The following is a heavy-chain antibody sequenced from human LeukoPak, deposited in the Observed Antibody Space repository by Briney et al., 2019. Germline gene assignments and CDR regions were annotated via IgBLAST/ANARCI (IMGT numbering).Heavy chain of an antibody. J-gene: IGHJ5*02. Sequence: GGSPRLSCAAAGFTFSSYSMNWVRQAPGKGLEWVSYISSSSSTIYYADSVKGRFTISRDNSKNTLYLQMNSLRTEDTAVYYCAKDLNLWSPIVGAQCSWGQGTLVTVSS. CDR3: AKDLNLWSPIVGAQCS. V-gene: IGHV3-48*01. CDR1: GFTFSSYS. D-gene: IGHD3-22*01. CDR2: ISSSSSTI.